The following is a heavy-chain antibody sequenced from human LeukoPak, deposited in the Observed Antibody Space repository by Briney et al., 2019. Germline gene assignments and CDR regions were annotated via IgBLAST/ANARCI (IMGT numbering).Heavy chain of an antibody. CDR1: GFTRSNNW. CDR2: INSDGSTT. Sequence: GGALLLSCAASGFTRSNNWMHWVRQAQGKGLVWVSRINSDGSTTNYADSVKGRFTISRDNAENTLYLQMNSLRVEDTAVYYCTRRVSATRWFDPWGQGTLVTVSS. CDR3: TRRVSATRWFDP. D-gene: IGHD2-15*01. J-gene: IGHJ5*02. V-gene: IGHV3-74*01.